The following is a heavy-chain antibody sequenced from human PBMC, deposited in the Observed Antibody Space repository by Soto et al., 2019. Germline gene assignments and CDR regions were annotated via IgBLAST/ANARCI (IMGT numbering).Heavy chain of an antibody. CDR1: GFFISSGNY. V-gene: IGHV4-38-2*01. CDR3: ARARWYDAFDV. D-gene: IGHD2-15*01. J-gene: IGHJ3*01. Sequence: SSETLSLTCAVSGFFISSGNYWGWIRKPPGKGLEWIGSIFHGGNTYYNPSLKSRVTISVDMSKNQFSLKLNSVTAADTAVYYCARARWYDAFDVWGQGTVVTVSS. CDR2: IFHGGNT.